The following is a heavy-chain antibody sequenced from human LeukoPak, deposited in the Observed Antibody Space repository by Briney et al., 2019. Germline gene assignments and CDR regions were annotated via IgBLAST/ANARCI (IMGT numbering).Heavy chain of an antibody. J-gene: IGHJ4*02. D-gene: IGHD1-1*01. CDR1: GFTFDDYA. CDR2: ISFSGSYI. V-gene: IGHV3-21*06. Sequence: PGGSLRLSCAASGFTFDDYAMHWVRQAPGKGLEWVSSISFSGSYIYYAASVKGRFTVSRDNAKNSLFLQLNSVKVEDTAVYYCARDAVLESSSVFYFDYWGQGTLVTVSS. CDR3: ARDAVLESSSVFYFDY.